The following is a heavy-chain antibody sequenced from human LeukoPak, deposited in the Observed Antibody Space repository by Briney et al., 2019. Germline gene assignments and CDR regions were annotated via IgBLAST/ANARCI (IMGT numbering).Heavy chain of an antibody. J-gene: IGHJ4*02. CDR1: GSTFSTYW. CDR2: INTDGSRT. V-gene: IGHV3-74*01. D-gene: IGHD6-19*01. Sequence: GGSLRLSCAASGSTFSTYWMHWVRQVPGKGLVWVSRINTDGSRTSYADSVKGRFTISRDNAKNTLYLQMNSLRAEDTAVYFCARDRVSGSYKGYLDYWGQGTLVTVSS. CDR3: ARDRVSGSYKGYLDY.